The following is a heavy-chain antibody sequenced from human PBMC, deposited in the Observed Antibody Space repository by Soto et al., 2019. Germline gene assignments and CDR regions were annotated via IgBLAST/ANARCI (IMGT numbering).Heavy chain of an antibody. CDR1: GFTFSNAW. CDR3: TTDLAATIYYYSYGMDV. Sequence: GGSLRLSCAASGFTFSNAWMSWVRQAPGKGLEWVGRIKSKTDGGTTDYAAPVKGRFTISRDDSKNTLYLQMNSLKTEDTAVYYCTTDLAATIYYYSYGMDVWGQGTTVTVSS. J-gene: IGHJ6*02. CDR2: IKSKTDGGTT. D-gene: IGHD4-4*01. V-gene: IGHV3-15*01.